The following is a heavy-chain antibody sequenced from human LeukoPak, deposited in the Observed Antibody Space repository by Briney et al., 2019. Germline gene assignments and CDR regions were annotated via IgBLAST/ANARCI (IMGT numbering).Heavy chain of an antibody. CDR2: INSDGSST. CDR1: GFTFSSYW. Sequence: GGSLRLSCAASGFTFSSYWMHWVRHAPGKGLVWVSRINSDGSSTSYADSVKGRFTISRDNAKNTLYLQMNSLRAEDTAVYYCARLYSGWYLTDYWGQGTLVTVSS. V-gene: IGHV3-74*01. D-gene: IGHD6-19*01. CDR3: ARLYSGWYLTDY. J-gene: IGHJ4*02.